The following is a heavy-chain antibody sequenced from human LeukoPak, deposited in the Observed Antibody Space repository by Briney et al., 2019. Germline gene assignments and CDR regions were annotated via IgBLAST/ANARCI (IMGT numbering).Heavy chain of an antibody. CDR1: GFTFDDYA. V-gene: IGHV3-9*01. CDR3: ALGDYVWGSYRYHN. D-gene: IGHD3-16*02. Sequence: GGSLRLSCAASGFTFDDYAMHWVRQAPGKGLEWVSGISWNSGSIGYADSVKGRFTISRDNAKNSLYLQMNSLRAEDTALYYCALGDYVWGSYRYHNWGQGTLVTVPS. CDR2: ISWNSGSI. J-gene: IGHJ4*02.